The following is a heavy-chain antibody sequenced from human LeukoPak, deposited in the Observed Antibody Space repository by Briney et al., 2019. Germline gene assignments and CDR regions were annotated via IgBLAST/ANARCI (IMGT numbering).Heavy chain of an antibody. J-gene: IGHJ4*02. CDR1: GGTFSSYA. D-gene: IGHD3-22*01. Sequence: SVTVSCKASGGTFSSYAISWVRQAPGQGLEWMGGIIPIFGTANYAQKFQGRVTITADESTSTAYMELSSLRSEDTAVYYCARLKLQYYYDSSGRGGYFDYWGQGTLVTVSS. CDR3: ARLKLQYYYDSSGRGGYFDY. V-gene: IGHV1-69*13. CDR2: IIPIFGTA.